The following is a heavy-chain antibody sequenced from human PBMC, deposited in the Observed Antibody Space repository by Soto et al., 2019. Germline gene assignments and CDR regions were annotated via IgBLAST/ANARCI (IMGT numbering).Heavy chain of an antibody. D-gene: IGHD3-9*01. CDR3: ARLYFDWLSLFDP. Sequence: ASVKVSCKASGGTFSSYAISWVRQAPGQGLEWMGGIIPIFGTANYAQKFQGRVTITADESTSTAYMELSSLRSEDTAVYYCARLYFDWLSLFDPWGQGTLVTVSS. CDR2: IIPIFGTA. V-gene: IGHV1-69*13. CDR1: GGTFSSYA. J-gene: IGHJ5*02.